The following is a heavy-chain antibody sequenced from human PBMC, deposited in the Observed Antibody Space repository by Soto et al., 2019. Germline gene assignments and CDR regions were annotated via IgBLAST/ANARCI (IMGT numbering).Heavy chain of an antibody. J-gene: IGHJ6*02. CDR2: IYDTGISGYTPST. CDR1: GGSISSGGYY. V-gene: IGHV4-61*08. Sequence: WETLSLTCTVSGGSISSGGYYWSWIRRPPGKGLEWIAYIYDTGISGYTPSTIYNPSLKSRVTMSVDTSKSQFSLKLTSVTAADTAVYYCARGEDAFFYYGLDVWGQGITVTVSS. CDR3: ARGEDAFFYYGLDV.